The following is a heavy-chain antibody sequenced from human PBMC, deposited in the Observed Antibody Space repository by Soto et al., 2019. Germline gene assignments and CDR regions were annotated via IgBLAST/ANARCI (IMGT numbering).Heavy chain of an antibody. V-gene: IGHV3-23*01. D-gene: IGHD2-2*01. CDR1: GFTFSSYA. J-gene: IGHJ6*02. Sequence: PGGSLRLSCAASGFTFSSYAMSWVRQAPGKGLEWVSAISGSGGSTYYADSVKGRFTISRDNSKNTLYLQMNSLRAEDTAVYYCYCSSTRYYGMDVWGQGTTVTVSS. CDR3: YCSSTRYYGMDV. CDR2: ISGSGGST.